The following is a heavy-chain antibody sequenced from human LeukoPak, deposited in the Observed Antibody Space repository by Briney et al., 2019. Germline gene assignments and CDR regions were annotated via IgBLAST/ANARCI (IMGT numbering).Heavy chain of an antibody. V-gene: IGHV4-31*03. D-gene: IGHD3-22*01. CDR1: GGSISSNGYY. J-gene: IGHJ4*02. CDR2: IYYSGST. CDR3: ARDGDSTGYYFAY. Sequence: SQTLSLTCTVSGGSISSNGYYWSWIRQQPGKGLEWIGYIYYSGSTYYNPSLTSRVTISVDTSKNHLSLKLSSVTAADTAVYYCARDGDSTGYYFAYWGQGTLVTVSS.